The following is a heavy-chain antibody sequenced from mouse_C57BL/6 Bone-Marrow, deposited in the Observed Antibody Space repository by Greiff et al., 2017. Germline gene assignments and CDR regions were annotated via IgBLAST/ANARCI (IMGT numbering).Heavy chain of an antibody. J-gene: IGHJ1*03. V-gene: IGHV1-85*01. Sequence: VKLVESGPELVKPGASVKLSCKASGYTFTSYDINWVKQRPGQGLEWIGWIYPRDGSTKYNEKFKGKATLTVDTPASPAYMEHHSLKYEDSAVYFCARDYGSSYWYFNVWGTGTTVTGSS. CDR2: IYPRDGST. CDR3: ARDYGSSYWYFNV. CDR1: GYTFTSYD. D-gene: IGHD1-1*01.